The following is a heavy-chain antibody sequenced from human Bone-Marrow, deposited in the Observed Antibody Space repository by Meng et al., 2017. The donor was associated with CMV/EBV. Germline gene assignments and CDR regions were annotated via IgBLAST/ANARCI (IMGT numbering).Heavy chain of an antibody. CDR2: ISSSSSYI. J-gene: IGHJ4*02. CDR1: GFTFSSYW. CDR3: ARGEYSGSFDY. V-gene: IGHV3-21*01. D-gene: IGHD1-26*01. Sequence: GESLKISCAASGFTFSSYWMSWVRQAPGKGLEWVSSISSSSSYIYYADSVKGRFTISRDNAKNSLYLQMNSLRAEDTAVYYCARGEYSGSFDYWGQGTLVTVSS.